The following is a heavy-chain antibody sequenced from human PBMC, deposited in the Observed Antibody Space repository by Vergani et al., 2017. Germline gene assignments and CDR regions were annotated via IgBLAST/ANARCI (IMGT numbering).Heavy chain of an antibody. CDR1: GFTFNHYA. V-gene: IGHV3-48*01. D-gene: IGHD1-1*01. Sequence: EVQLLESGGDLVQPGGSLRLSCAASGFTFNHYAMNWVRQAPGKGLEWVSHISPGASTVSYTDSVTGRFTVSRDNDNNSLTLDITTLRVEDTAVYYCAKNPGISTTRHYYAMDVWGQGTTVTVSS. CDR2: ISPGASTV. CDR3: AKNPGISTTRHYYAMDV. J-gene: IGHJ6*02.